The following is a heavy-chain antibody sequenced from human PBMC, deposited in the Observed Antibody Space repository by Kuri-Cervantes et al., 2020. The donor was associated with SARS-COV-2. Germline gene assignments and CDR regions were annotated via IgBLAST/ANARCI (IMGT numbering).Heavy chain of an antibody. CDR1: GFTFSSYA. J-gene: IGHJ3*02. Sequence: LSLTCAASGFTFSSYAMHWVRQAPGKGLEWVAVISYDGSNKYYADSVKGRFTISRDNSKNTLYPQMNSLRAEDTAVYYCARELIGAFDIWGQGTMVTVSS. CDR2: ISYDGSNK. V-gene: IGHV3-30-3*01. CDR3: ARELIGAFDI. D-gene: IGHD2-8*01.